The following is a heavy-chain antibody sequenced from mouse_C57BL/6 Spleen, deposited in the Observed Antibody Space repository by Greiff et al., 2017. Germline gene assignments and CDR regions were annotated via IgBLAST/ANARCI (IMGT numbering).Heavy chain of an antibody. V-gene: IGHV3-6*01. Sequence: EESGPGLVKPSQSLSLTCSVTGYSITSGYYWNWIRQFPGNKLEWMGYISYDGSNNYNPSLKNRISITRDTSKNQFFLKLNSVTTEDTATYYCARETTGYAMDYWGQGTSVTVSS. CDR2: ISYDGSN. CDR3: ARETTGYAMDY. CDR1: GYSITSGYY. D-gene: IGHD2-13*01. J-gene: IGHJ4*01.